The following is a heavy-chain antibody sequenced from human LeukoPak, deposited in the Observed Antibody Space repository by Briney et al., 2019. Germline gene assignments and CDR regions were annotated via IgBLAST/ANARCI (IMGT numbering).Heavy chain of an antibody. CDR3: AKGYLNGFDP. Sequence: PGGSLRLSCAASGFTFSSYGMSWVRQAPGKGLEWVSAISGSGGSTHSADSVKGRFTISRDNSKNTVYLQMNCLRAEDTAVYYCAKGYLNGFDPWGQGTLVTVSS. V-gene: IGHV3-23*01. J-gene: IGHJ5*02. D-gene: IGHD2-2*01. CDR2: ISGSGGST. CDR1: GFTFSSYG.